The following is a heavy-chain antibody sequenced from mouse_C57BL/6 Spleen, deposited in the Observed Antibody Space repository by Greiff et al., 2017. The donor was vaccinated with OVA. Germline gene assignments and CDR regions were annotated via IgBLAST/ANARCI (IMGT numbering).Heavy chain of an antibody. CDR2: ISYDGSN. D-gene: IGHD1-1*02. Sequence: EVQLQESGPGLVKPSQSLSLTCSVTGYSITSGYYWNWIRQFPGNKLEWMGYISYDGSNNYNPSLKNRISITRDTSKNQFFLKLNSVTTEDTATYYCARERGGPLDYWGQGTTLTVSS. V-gene: IGHV3-6*01. CDR1: GYSITSGYY. CDR3: ARERGGPLDY. J-gene: IGHJ2*01.